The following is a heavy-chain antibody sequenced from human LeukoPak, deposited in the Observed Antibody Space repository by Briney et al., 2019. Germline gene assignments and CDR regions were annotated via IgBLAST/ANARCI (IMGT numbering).Heavy chain of an antibody. Sequence: GGSLRLSCAASGFTFSSYWMHWVRQAPGKGLVWVSRVNSDGSSTTYADCVKGRFTISRDNAKNTLYLQMNSLRAEDTAVYYCARVSTQYSSGWYGLDYWGQGTLVTVSS. J-gene: IGHJ4*02. CDR3: ARVSTQYSSGWYGLDY. D-gene: IGHD6-19*01. CDR2: VNSDGSST. V-gene: IGHV3-74*01. CDR1: GFTFSSYW.